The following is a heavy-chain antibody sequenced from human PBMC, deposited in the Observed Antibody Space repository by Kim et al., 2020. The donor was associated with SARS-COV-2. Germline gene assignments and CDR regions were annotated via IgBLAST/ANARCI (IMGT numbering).Heavy chain of an antibody. CDR2: TPYDGSET. D-gene: IGHD2-21*01. Sequence: GGSLRLSCASSGFIFSSYGLNWIRQAPGKGLEWVAVTPYDGSETQYADSMRGRFIISRENSENTVFLQMNRLRPDDTAIYFCASQGQRLIAYHFDYWGQGTLGSVSS. J-gene: IGHJ4*02. CDR3: ASQGQRLIAYHFDY. CDR1: GFIFSSYG. V-gene: IGHV3-30*19.